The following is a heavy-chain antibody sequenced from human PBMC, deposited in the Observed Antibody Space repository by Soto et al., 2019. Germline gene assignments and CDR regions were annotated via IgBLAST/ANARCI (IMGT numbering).Heavy chain of an antibody. Sequence: GGSLRLSCAASGFTFSEKWMTWVRQAPGRGLEWVAHINQGGSEKFYVDSVKGRFTISRDNAKKSLSLQMNSLIDEDTAVYYCARGHYGLDGWGQGTMVTV. J-gene: IGHJ6*02. CDR1: GFTFSEKW. CDR3: ARGHYGLDG. V-gene: IGHV3-7*03. CDR2: INQGGSEK.